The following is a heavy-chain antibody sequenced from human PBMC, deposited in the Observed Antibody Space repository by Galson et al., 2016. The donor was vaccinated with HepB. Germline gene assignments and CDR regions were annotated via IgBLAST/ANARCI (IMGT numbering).Heavy chain of an antibody. D-gene: IGHD2-8*01. V-gene: IGHV3-30*03. CDR3: AWGMVFARH. Sequence: SLRLSCAATGFPFSNYGMHWGRQAPGKGLEWAAVISYDGTKKYYADSVKGRFTISRDNSQNTLYLQMNSLRVEDTAVYYCAWGMVFARHWGQGTLVTVSS. J-gene: IGHJ4*02. CDR1: GFPFSNYG. CDR2: ISYDGTKK.